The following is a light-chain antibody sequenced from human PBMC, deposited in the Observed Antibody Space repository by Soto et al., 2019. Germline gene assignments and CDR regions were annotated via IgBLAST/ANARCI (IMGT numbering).Light chain of an antibody. CDR3: QQYGGSPQT. CDR1: QSVSKY. J-gene: IGKJ1*01. V-gene: IGKV3-20*01. CDR2: GAS. Sequence: EIVLTQSPGTLALSPGEGATLSCRASQSVSKYLAWYQQKPGQALRLLIYGASSRATGIPDSFSGSGSGTDFTLTISRLEPEDFAVYYCQQYGGSPQTFGQGT.